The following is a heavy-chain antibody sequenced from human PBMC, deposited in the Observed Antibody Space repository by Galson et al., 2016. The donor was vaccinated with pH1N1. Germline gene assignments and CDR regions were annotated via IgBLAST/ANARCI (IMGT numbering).Heavy chain of an antibody. Sequence: QSGAEVKKPGESLKISCKGSGYRFSSSWIGWVRQMPGKGLEWMGIIYLGGCLIRYRPSFQGQVTISADKSVKIVYLEGGSLKASDTAMYYCARQNDYGDYRGDAFDIWGQGTMVTVSS. CDR1: GYRFSSSW. V-gene: IGHV5-51*01. CDR2: IYLGGCLI. J-gene: IGHJ3*02. CDR3: ARQNDYGDYRGDAFDI. D-gene: IGHD4-17*01.